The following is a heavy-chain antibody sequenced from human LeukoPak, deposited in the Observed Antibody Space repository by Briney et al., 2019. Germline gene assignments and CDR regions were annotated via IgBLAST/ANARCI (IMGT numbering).Heavy chain of an antibody. CDR1: GFTFSGYL. CDR3: ARGTIAAPGTDY. Sequence: GGALRLSCGASGFTFSGYLVDLGRQAPGEGVEGVANLKQDGSEKHFADSVKGRFTISRDNAENSLYLQMNSLRAEDTAMYYCARGTIAAPGTDYWGQGTLVTVSS. J-gene: IGHJ4*02. CDR2: LKQDGSEK. V-gene: IGHV3-7*01. D-gene: IGHD6-13*01.